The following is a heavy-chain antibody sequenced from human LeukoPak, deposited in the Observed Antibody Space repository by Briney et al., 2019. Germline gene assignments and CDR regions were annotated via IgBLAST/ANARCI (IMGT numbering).Heavy chain of an antibody. CDR2: IKQDGSEK. J-gene: IGHJ4*02. D-gene: IGHD5-12*01. Sequence: PGGSLRLSCAASGFSLSNYWMNWVRQAPGKGLAWVANIKQDGSEKNYVDSVKGPFSISRDNAKNSLILQMNSLRDEDTAVYYCARGVLAPFDSWGQGTLVSVSS. V-gene: IGHV3-7*01. CDR3: ARGVLAPFDS. CDR1: GFSLSNYW.